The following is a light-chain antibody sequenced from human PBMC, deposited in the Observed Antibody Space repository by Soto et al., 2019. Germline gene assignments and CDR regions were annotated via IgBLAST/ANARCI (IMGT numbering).Light chain of an antibody. CDR2: DXS. CDR3: QQRRSGTST. J-gene: IGKJ5*01. V-gene: IGKV3-11*01. Sequence: MVLTQAPAALSWCQGERATISXRASHSVIIYLSWYQQKHGXAPRXXXDDXSNRATGIPARFSGSGSETDFTLTSSSLEPYDFALYYYQQRRSGTSTFGQGTRLDIK. CDR1: HSVIIY.